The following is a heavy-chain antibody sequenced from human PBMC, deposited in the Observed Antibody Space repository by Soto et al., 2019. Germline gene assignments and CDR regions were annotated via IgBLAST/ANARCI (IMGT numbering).Heavy chain of an antibody. D-gene: IGHD2-15*01. V-gene: IGHV4-39*01. CDR1: GGSISSSSYY. Sequence: SETLSLTCTVSGGSISSSSYYWGWIRHPPGKGLEWIGSIYYSGSTYYNPSLKSRVTISVDTSKNQFPLKLSSVTAADTAVYYCASQHRQASWDCSGGSSYGREFVYRAQAPLVTVYS. CDR2: IYYSGST. J-gene: IGHJ4*02. CDR3: ASQHRQASWDCSGGSSYGREFVY.